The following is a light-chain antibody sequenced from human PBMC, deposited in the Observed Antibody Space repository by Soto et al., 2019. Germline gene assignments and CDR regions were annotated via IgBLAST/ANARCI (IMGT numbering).Light chain of an antibody. CDR3: SSYTSTVTLVV. CDR2: EVE. CDR1: SSDIGDYNY. Sequence: QSALTQPASVSASPGQSITISCTGTSSDIGDYNYVSWYQQHPGEAPKLILYEVENRPSGISDRFSGSKSGNTASLTISGLGTEDEADYYCSSYTSTVTLVVFGGGTKLTVL. J-gene: IGLJ2*01. V-gene: IGLV2-14*03.